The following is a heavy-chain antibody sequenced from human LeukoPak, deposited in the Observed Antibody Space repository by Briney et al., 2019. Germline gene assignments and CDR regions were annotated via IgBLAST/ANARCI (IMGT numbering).Heavy chain of an antibody. J-gene: IGHJ4*02. Sequence: GASVKVSCKASGYTLGNNDINWVRQATGQGLEWLGWMTPNSGNTGYGRKFQGGVTVTRDTSISTAYMELSNLRSEDTAVYYCVGGKNCPDGIFYEDWGQGTLVTVSS. CDR2: MTPNSGNT. CDR3: VGGKNCPDGIFYED. CDR1: GYTLGNND. V-gene: IGHV1-8*02. D-gene: IGHD2-8*01.